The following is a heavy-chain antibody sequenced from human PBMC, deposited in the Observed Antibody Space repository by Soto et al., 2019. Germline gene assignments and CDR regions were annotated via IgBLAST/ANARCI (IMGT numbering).Heavy chain of an antibody. CDR2: IDYRGST. Sequence: QVQLQESGPGLVKPSQTLSLTCTVSGGSISSANSYWSWIRQPPGKGLEWIGYIDYRGSTYYNPRLQGRRSITVDPAKDPVPLGLSSVTAGNTALFYCARSKWNDPVGAFDFLGQGKKVPVSS. D-gene: IGHD1-20*01. CDR1: GGSISSANSY. J-gene: IGHJ3*01. V-gene: IGHV4-30-4*01. CDR3: ARSKWNDPVGAFDF.